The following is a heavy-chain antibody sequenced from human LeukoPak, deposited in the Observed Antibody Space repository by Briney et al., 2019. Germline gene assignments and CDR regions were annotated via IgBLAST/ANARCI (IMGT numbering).Heavy chain of an antibody. CDR3: AKDNGRSGYYPILDY. Sequence: GRSLRLSCAASGFTFDDYAMHWVRQAPGKGLEWVTGISWNSGSIGYADSVKGRFTISRDNAKNSLYLQMNSLRAEETALYYCAKDNGRSGYYPILDYWGQGTLVTVSS. CDR2: ISWNSGSI. CDR1: GFTFDDYA. J-gene: IGHJ4*02. V-gene: IGHV3-9*01. D-gene: IGHD3-3*01.